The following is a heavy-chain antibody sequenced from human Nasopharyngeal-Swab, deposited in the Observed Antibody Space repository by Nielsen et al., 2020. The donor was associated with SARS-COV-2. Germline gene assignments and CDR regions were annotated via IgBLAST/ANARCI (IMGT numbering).Heavy chain of an antibody. CDR3: ARVPTNYYMDV. Sequence: AAVKVSCKASGYTFTSYAMHWVRQAPGQRLEWMGWINAGNGNTKYSQKFQGRVTITRDTSASTAYMELSSLRSEDTAVYHCARVPTNYYMDVWGKGTTVTVSS. CDR1: GYTFTSYA. J-gene: IGHJ6*03. V-gene: IGHV1-3*01. CDR2: INAGNGNT. D-gene: IGHD1-26*01.